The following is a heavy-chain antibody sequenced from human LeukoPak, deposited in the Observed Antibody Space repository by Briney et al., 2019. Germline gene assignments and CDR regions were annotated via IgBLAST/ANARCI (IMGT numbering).Heavy chain of an antibody. CDR1: GYGFSSYW. D-gene: IGHD4-23*01. CDR2: ICPGDSDT. J-gene: IGHJ4*02. Sequence: PGESLKISCKGSGYGFSSYWIGWGRQMPGKGLEYMGIICPGDSDTRYSQSFQGQVTISADKSITTAYLQWSSLKAPDTAMYYCARHTTVGGSLRFDYWGQGTLVSVSS. CDR3: ARHTTVGGSLRFDY. V-gene: IGHV5-51*01.